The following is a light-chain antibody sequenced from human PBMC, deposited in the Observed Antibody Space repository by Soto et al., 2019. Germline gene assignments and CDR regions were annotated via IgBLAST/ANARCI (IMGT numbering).Light chain of an antibody. Sequence: DIQMTQSASTLSASLGVRVTITCRASQTISSWLAWYQQKPGKAPKLLIYDASSLESGVPSRFSGSGSGTEFTLTISSLKPDDFATYYCQQYNSYWTFGQGTKVDIK. J-gene: IGKJ1*01. CDR1: QTISSW. CDR3: QQYNSYWT. V-gene: IGKV1-5*01. CDR2: DAS.